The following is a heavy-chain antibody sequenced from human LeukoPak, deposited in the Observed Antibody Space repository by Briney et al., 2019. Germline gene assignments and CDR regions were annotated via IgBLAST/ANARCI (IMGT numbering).Heavy chain of an antibody. CDR3: ARDGIDGIIDF. CDR1: GFTFSGYW. J-gene: IGHJ4*02. Sequence: GGSLRLSCAASGFTFSGYWLSWVRQAPGKGLEWVANIKIDGTKKYYVDSVKGRFTISRDNAKNSLYLQMNSLRVEDTAVYYCARDGIDGIIDFWGQGTLVTVSS. CDR2: IKIDGTKK. V-gene: IGHV3-7*01. D-gene: IGHD5-24*01.